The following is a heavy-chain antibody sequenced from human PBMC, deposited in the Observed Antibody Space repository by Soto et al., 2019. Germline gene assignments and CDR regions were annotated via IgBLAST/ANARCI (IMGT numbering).Heavy chain of an antibody. D-gene: IGHD1-20*01. J-gene: IGHJ5*01. CDR3: AKDAVPYNGKWDWFDS. CDR1: RFTFSDFA. Sequence: DVQLLGSGGGLVQPGGSLTLSCAASRFTFSDFAMSWVRQAPGKGLEWVSSIGGGGTDTYYADSVKGRFTISRANSKNTLYLQMDSLRDEDTAVYYCAKDAVPYNGKWDWFDSWGQGTLVIVSS. V-gene: IGHV3-23*01. CDR2: IGGGGTDT.